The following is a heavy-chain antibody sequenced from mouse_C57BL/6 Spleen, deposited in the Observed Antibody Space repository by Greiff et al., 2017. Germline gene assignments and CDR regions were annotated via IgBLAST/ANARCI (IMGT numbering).Heavy chain of an antibody. V-gene: IGHV1-64*01. D-gene: IGHD2-2*01. J-gene: IGHJ3*01. CDR3: ASTMVTTGFAF. Sequence: QVQLQQPGAELVKPGASVKLSCKASGYTFTSYWMHWVKQRPGQGLEWIGIIHPTSGSTNYNEKLKSKATLTVDKSSSTAYMPLSSLTSEDSAVYYCASTMVTTGFAFWGQVTLVTVSS. CDR2: IHPTSGST. CDR1: GYTFTSYW.